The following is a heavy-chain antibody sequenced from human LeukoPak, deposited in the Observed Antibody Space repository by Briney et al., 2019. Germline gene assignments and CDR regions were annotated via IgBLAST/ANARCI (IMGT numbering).Heavy chain of an antibody. V-gene: IGHV3-7*01. CDR3: AREFGEVTGTRYFDY. CDR2: IKQDGSEK. D-gene: IGHD3-16*01. J-gene: IGHJ4*02. Sequence: GGSLRLSCAASGFTFSSYWMSWVRQAPGKGREWVANIKQDGSEKHYVDSVKGRFTISRDNAKNSLYLQMNSLRAEDTAVYYCAREFGEVTGTRYFDYWGQGTLVTVSS. CDR1: GFTFSSYW.